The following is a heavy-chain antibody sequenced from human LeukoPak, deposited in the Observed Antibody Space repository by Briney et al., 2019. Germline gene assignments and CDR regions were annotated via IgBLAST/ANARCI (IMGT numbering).Heavy chain of an antibody. J-gene: IGHJ5*02. CDR3: AKGRDSSSWYMEGNWFDP. CDR1: GFTFSVSV. CDR2: IRTKPYNYAT. D-gene: IGHD6-13*01. V-gene: IGHV3-73*01. Sequence: GGSLRLSCAASGFTFSVSVIHWVRQASGKGLEWVGHIRTKPYNYATEYAASVKGRFTISRDDSKNTAYLQMNSLRAEDTAVYYCAKGRDSSSWYMEGNWFDPWGQGTLVTVSS.